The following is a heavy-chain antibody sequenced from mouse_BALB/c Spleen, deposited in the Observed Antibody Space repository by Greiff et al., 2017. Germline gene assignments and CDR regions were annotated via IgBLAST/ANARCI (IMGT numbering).Heavy chain of an antibody. CDR1: GYTFTSYW. D-gene: IGHD2-3*01. CDR2: IDPSDSET. Sequence: VQLQQSGAELVKPGAPVKLSCKASGYTFTSYWMNWVKQRPGRGLEWIGRIDPSDSETHYNQKFKDKATLTVDKSSSTAYIQLSSLTSEDSAVYYCARGGYDGSPYAMDYWGQGTSVTVSS. V-gene: IGHV1-69*02. J-gene: IGHJ4*01. CDR3: ARGGYDGSPYAMDY.